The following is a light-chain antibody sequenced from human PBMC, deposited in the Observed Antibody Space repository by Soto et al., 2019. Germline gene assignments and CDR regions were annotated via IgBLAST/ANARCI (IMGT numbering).Light chain of an antibody. CDR3: SSYTDSSNYV. V-gene: IGLV2-14*01. Sequence: QSVLTQPASLSGSPGQSITIPCTGTSSDLASYNYVSWYQQQPGKAPKLMIYQVTNPPSGVSNRFSGSRSGNTASLTISGLQAEDEADYYCSSYTDSSNYVFGTGTKLTVL. J-gene: IGLJ1*01. CDR1: SSDLASYNY. CDR2: QVT.